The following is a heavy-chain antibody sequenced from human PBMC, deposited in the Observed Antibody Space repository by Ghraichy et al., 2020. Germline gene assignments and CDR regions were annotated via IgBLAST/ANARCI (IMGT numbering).Heavy chain of an antibody. D-gene: IGHD3-3*01. CDR2: IIPIFGTA. V-gene: IGHV1-69*13. Sequence: SAKVSCKASGGTFSSYAISWVRQAPGQGLEWMGGIIPIFGTANYAQKFQGRVTITADESTSTAYMELSSLRSEDTAVYYCARHYDFWTLGLNWFDPWGQGTLVTVSS. CDR3: ARHYDFWTLGLNWFDP. CDR1: GGTFSSYA. J-gene: IGHJ5*02.